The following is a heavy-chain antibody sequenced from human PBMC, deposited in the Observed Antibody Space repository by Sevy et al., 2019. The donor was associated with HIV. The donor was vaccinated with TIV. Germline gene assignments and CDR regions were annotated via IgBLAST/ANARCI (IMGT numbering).Heavy chain of an antibody. CDR2: IYSGGST. Sequence: GGSLRLSCAASGFTVSSNYMSWVRQAPGKGLEWVSVIYSGGSTYYADSVKGRFTISRDNSMNTLYLQMNSLRAEDTAVYYCARLQNSYGYSFYIDYWGQGTLVTVSS. D-gene: IGHD5-18*01. CDR3: ARLQNSYGYSFYIDY. CDR1: GFTVSSNY. V-gene: IGHV3-53*01. J-gene: IGHJ4*02.